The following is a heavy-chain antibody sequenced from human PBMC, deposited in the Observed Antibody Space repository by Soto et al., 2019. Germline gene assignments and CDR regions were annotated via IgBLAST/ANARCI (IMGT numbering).Heavy chain of an antibody. J-gene: IGHJ4*02. CDR1: GFTFSGYS. D-gene: IGHD1-1*01. CDR3: APKGHWNDVAY. Sequence: PGGSLRLSCAASGFTFSGYSMNWVRQAPGKGLEWVASISTRSDIYYADSVKGRFTISRDNAKNSLYLQMNSLRAEDAAVYYCAPKGHWNDVAYWGQGTLVTVSS. V-gene: IGHV3-21*01. CDR2: ISTRSDI.